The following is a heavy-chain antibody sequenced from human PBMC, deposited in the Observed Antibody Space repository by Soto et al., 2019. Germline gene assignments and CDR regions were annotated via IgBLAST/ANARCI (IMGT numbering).Heavy chain of an antibody. CDR2: IYPGDSDT. CDR1: GYSCTSHW. J-gene: IGHJ4*02. V-gene: IGHV5-51*01. D-gene: IGHD5-18*01. Sequence: GESLKSSCKGAGYSCTSHWIGWVRQTPGRGLEWMGIIYPGDSDTRYSPSFQGQVTISADQSITTAYLLWSSLKAADTAIYYCARQVEDGYSYGYGYWGQGTLVTVSS. CDR3: ARQVEDGYSYGYGY.